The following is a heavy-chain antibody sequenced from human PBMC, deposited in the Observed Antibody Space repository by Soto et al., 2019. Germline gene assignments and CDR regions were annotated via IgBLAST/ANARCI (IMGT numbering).Heavy chain of an antibody. J-gene: IGHJ4*02. V-gene: IGHV4-59*08. Sequence: SETLSLTCTVSGGSISSYYWSWIRQPPGKGLEWIGYIYYSGSTNYNPSLKSRVTISVDTSKNQFSLKLSSVTAADTAVYYCASWGGIASPAYDGSLAPYDYWGQGTLVT. CDR1: GGSISSYY. CDR2: IYYSGST. CDR3: ASWGGIASPAYDGSLAPYDY. D-gene: IGHD6-13*01.